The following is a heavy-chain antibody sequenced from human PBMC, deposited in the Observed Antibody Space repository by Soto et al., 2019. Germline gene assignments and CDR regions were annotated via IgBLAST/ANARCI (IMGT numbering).Heavy chain of an antibody. J-gene: IGHJ4*02. CDR3: SGGVGDAF. CDR1: ESTVSRDW. V-gene: IGHV3-7*04. CDR2: INQDGSEK. Sequence: EVHLVESGGGLVQTGGSLRLSCAIFESTVSRDWMNWVRQAPGKGLEWVAHINQDGSEKYYVDSVKGRFTISRDNAKKLLYVHMNSLGPSDSARYYCSGGVGDAFWGQGTLVTVSS. D-gene: IGHD1-26*01.